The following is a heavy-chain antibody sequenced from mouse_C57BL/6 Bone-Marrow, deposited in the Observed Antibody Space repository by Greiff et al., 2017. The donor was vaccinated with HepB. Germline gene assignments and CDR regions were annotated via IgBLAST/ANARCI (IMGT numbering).Heavy chain of an antibody. CDR3: ARVGIYDGYYPFAY. CDR1: GYTFTGYW. J-gene: IGHJ3*01. D-gene: IGHD2-3*01. V-gene: IGHV1-9*01. Sequence: VQRVESGAELMKPGASVKLSCKATGYTFTGYWIEWVKQRPGHGLEWIGEILPGSGSTNYNEKFKGKATFTADTSSNTAYMQLSSLTTEDSAIYYCARVGIYDGYYPFAYWGQGTLVTVSA. CDR2: ILPGSGST.